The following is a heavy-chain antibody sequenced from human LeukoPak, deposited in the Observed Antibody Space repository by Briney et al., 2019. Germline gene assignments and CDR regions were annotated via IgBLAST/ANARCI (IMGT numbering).Heavy chain of an antibody. V-gene: IGHV3-33*01. D-gene: IGHD3-10*01. J-gene: IGHJ4*02. CDR3: ARAKYGSGEFDY. CDR2: ICYDGSNK. CDR1: GFTFSSYG. Sequence: GGSLRLSCAASGFTFSSYGMHWVRQAPGKGLEWVAVICYDGSNKYYADSVKGRFTISKDNSMNTLYLQMNSLRAEDTAVYYCARAKYGSGEFDYWGQGTLVTVSS.